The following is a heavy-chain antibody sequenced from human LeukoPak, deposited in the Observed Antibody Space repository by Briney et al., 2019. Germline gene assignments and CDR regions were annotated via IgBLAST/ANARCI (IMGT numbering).Heavy chain of an antibody. V-gene: IGHV1-46*01. D-gene: IGHD2-2*02. CDR3: ARGLGPAAISQYYYYYGMDV. J-gene: IGHJ6*02. CDR2: INPSGGST. CDR1: GYTFTSYY. Sequence: ASVKVSCKASGYTFTSYYMHWVRQAPGQGLEWMGIINPSGGSTSYAQKFQGRVTMTRDTSTSTVYMELSSLRSEDTAVYYCARGLGPAAISQYYYYYGMDVWGQGTTVTVSS.